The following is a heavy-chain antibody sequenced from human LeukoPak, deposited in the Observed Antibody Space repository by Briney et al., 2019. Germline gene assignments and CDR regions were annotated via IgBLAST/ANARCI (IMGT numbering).Heavy chain of an antibody. D-gene: IGHD6-13*01. J-gene: IGHJ4*02. V-gene: IGHV3-23*01. CDR1: GFTFSSYA. Sequence: PGGSLRLSCAASGFTFSSYAMSWVRQAPGKGLEWVSAISGSGGSTYYADSVKGRFTISRDNSKNTLYLQMNSLRAEDTAVYYRAKDVNWSSWYGPVSPYYFDYWGQGTLVTVSS. CDR2: ISGSGGST. CDR3: AKDVNWSSWYGPVSPYYFDY.